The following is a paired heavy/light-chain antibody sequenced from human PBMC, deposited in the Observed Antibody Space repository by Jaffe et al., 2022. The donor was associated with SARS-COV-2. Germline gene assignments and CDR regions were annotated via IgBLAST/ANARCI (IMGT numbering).Heavy chain of an antibody. CDR2: MSPDGRLI. D-gene: IGHD4-17*01. CDR1: GFTFSSYT. CDR3: ARQTYGNYWFFDL. V-gene: IGHV3-30*04. Sequence: QVQMVESGGGVVQPGTSLRLSCAASGFTFSSYTLHWVRQAPGKGLEWVAVMSPDGRLIYYADSVKGRFTISRANSENTQSLQMNSLRAEDTALYYCARQTYGNYWFFDLWGRGTLVTVSS. J-gene: IGHJ2*01.
Light chain of an antibody. Sequence: DIQMTQSPSTLSASVGDRVTITCRASQSVSTWLAWYQQKPGKAPKLLIYKASSLESGVPSRFSGSGSGTEFTLTISSLQPDDSATYYCQQFSSSCTFGQGTKLEIK. CDR2: KAS. J-gene: IGKJ2*01. V-gene: IGKV1-5*03. CDR3: QQFSSSCT. CDR1: QSVSTW.